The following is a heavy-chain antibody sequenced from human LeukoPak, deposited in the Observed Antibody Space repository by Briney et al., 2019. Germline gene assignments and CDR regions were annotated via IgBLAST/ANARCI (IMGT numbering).Heavy chain of an antibody. CDR2: INPNSGGT. CDR3: ARGPYSSGIPLDAFDI. V-gene: IGHV1-2*04. D-gene: IGHD6-19*01. CDR1: GYTFTCYY. J-gene: IGHJ3*02. Sequence: GASVKVSCKASGYTFTCYYMHWVRQAPGQGLEWMGWINPNSGGTNYAQKFQGWVTMTRDTSISTAYMELSRLRSDDTAVYYCARGPYSSGIPLDAFDIWGQGTMVTVSS.